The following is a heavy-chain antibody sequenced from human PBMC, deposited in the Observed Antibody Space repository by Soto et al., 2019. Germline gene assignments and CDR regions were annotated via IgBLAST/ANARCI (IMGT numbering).Heavy chain of an antibody. D-gene: IGHD6-13*01. CDR1: GGSISSGGYY. CDR3: ASNPWTIAAAAFDP. Sequence: TLSLTCTVSGGSISSGGYYWSWIRQHPGKGLEWIGYIYYSGSTYYNPSLKSRVTISVDTSKNQFSLKLSSVTAADTAVYYCASNPWTIAAAAFDPWGQGTLVTVSS. J-gene: IGHJ5*02. CDR2: IYYSGST. V-gene: IGHV4-31*03.